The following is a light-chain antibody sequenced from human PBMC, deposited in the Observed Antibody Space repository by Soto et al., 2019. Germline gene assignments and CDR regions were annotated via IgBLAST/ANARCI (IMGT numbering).Light chain of an antibody. Sequence: QSVLTQPPSASGTPGQRGTISCSGSSSNIGSNTVNWYQQLPGTAPKLLIYSNNQRPSGVPDRFSGSKSGTSASLAISGLQSEDEADYYCAAWEDSLNGYVFGTGTKVTVL. V-gene: IGLV1-44*01. CDR2: SNN. CDR1: SSNIGSNT. CDR3: AAWEDSLNGYV. J-gene: IGLJ1*01.